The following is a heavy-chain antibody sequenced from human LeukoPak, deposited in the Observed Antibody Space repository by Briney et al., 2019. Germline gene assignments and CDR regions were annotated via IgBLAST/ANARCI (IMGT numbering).Heavy chain of an antibody. CDR2: IKPSGGST. J-gene: IGHJ4*02. V-gene: IGHV1-46*01. CDR1: GYTFTSYY. CDR3: ARGFGGQLCSSTSCYSEYYFDY. D-gene: IGHD2-2*01. Sequence: ASVKVSCKASGYTFTSYYMHWVRQAPGQGLEWMGLIKPSGGSTSYAQKFQGRVTMTRDTSTSTVYMELSSLRSEDTAVYYCARGFGGQLCSSTSCYSEYYFDYWGQGTLVTVSS.